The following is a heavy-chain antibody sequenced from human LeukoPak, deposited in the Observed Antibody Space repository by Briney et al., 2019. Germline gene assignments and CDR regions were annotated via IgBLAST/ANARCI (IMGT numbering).Heavy chain of an antibody. V-gene: IGHV4-30-4*01. J-gene: IGHJ6*02. CDR2: IYYSGST. CDR1: GGSISSGDYY. CDR3: ARGVVAVAGDHYYYYGMDV. D-gene: IGHD6-19*01. Sequence: SQTLSLTCTVSGGSISSGDYYCSWIRQPPGKGLEWIGYIYYSGSTYYNPSLKRRVTISVATSKNQFSLKLRSVTAADTAVYYCARGVVAVAGDHYYYYGMDVWGQGTTVTVSS.